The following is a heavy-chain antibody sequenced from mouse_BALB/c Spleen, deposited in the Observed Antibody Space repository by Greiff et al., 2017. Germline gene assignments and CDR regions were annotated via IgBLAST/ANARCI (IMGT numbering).Heavy chain of an antibody. CDR3: ARYGNYHYFDY. J-gene: IGHJ2*01. Sequence: DLVKPGASVKLSCKASGYTFTSYWINWIKQRPGQGLEWIGRIAPGSGSTYYNEMFKGKATLTVDTSSSTAYIQLSSLSSEDSAVYVCARYGNYHYFDYWGQGTTLTVSS. CDR1: GYTFTSYW. CDR2: IAPGSGST. D-gene: IGHD2-1*01. V-gene: IGHV1S41*01.